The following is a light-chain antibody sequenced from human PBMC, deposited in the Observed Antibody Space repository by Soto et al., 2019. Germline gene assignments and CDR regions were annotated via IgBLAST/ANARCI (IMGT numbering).Light chain of an antibody. J-gene: IGKJ3*01. CDR2: GAS. V-gene: IGKV3-20*01. CDR1: QSVSSTF. Sequence: EIVLTQSPGTLSLSPGETATLSCRASQSVSSTFLAWYQQKVGLPPRLLIYGASTRASCIPDTFSGSGSGAYFTLTISGLEPEDFAVYYCQQYGDSHLVTFGPGTKVDIK. CDR3: QQYGDSHLVT.